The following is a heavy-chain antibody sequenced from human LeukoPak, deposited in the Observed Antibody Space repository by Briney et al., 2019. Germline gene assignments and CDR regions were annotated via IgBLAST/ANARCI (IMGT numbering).Heavy chain of an antibody. Sequence: SSVQVSCKTSRYTFSKYHFIWVRQTPAQGLEWMGWIYVKSGDKYYVRKFRGRVAVTAVPSTSTVYMELRSLQSDDTAVYYCARSQQQRQHYYWGQGTQVTVSS. CDR1: RYTFSKYH. J-gene: IGHJ4*02. D-gene: IGHD6-13*01. CDR2: IYVKSGDK. CDR3: ARSQQQRQHYY. V-gene: IGHV1-18*04.